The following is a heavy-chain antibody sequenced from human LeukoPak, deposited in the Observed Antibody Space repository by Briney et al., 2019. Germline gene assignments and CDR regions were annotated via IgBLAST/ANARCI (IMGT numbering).Heavy chain of an antibody. J-gene: IGHJ6*02. D-gene: IGHD3-9*01. CDR3: AREANFDWTQYYYYGMDV. CDR2: ISYDGSNK. V-gene: IGHV3-30*04. CDR1: GFTFSSYA. Sequence: PGRSLRLSCAASGFTFSSYAVHWVRQAPGKGLEWVAVISYDGSNKYYADSVKGRFTISRDNSKNTLYLQMNSLRAEDTAVYYCAREANFDWTQYYYYGMDVWGQGTTVTVSS.